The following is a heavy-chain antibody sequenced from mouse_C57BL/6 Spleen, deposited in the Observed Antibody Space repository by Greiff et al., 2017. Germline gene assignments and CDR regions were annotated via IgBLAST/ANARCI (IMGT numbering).Heavy chain of an antibody. V-gene: IGHV1-11*01. CDR1: GYTFTDHF. CDR3: DRTGRGYAMDY. Sequence: VQVVESGAELASPGASVTLSCKASGYTFTDHFMTWVKKRPGQGLEWIGRIYPVSGGTNYNEKFMGKATVSVDRSSSTVYMVLNSLTSEDPAVYYCDRTGRGYAMDYWGQGTSVTVSS. CDR2: IYPVSGGT. J-gene: IGHJ4*01.